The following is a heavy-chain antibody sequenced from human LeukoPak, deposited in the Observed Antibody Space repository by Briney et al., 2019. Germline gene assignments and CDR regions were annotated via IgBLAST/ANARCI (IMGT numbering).Heavy chain of an antibody. CDR2: IYRGGRT. V-gene: IGHV4-30-2*01. Sequence: PSQTLSLTCAVSDGSISSGVYSWSWVRQPPGKGLEWIGYIYRGGRTYYNPSLKSRVTISVDTSKNQFSLRLSSVTAADTAVYYCARGLLYSGSGSYYPPYFDYWGQGTLVTVSS. CDR1: DGSISSGVYS. J-gene: IGHJ4*02. D-gene: IGHD3-10*01. CDR3: ARGLLYSGSGSYYPPYFDY.